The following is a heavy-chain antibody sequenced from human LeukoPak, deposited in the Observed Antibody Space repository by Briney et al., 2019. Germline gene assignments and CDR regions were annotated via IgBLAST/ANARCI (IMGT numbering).Heavy chain of an antibody. CDR3: ARESYGDYYGMDV. CDR2: IKQDGSEK. Sequence: GGSLRLSCAVSRFTLSSYWMSWVRQAPGKGLEWVANIKQDGSEKYYVDSVKGRFTISRDNSKNTLYLQMNSLRAEDTAVYYCARESYGDYYGMDVWGQGTTVTVSS. D-gene: IGHD4-17*01. J-gene: IGHJ6*02. V-gene: IGHV3-7*01. CDR1: RFTLSSYW.